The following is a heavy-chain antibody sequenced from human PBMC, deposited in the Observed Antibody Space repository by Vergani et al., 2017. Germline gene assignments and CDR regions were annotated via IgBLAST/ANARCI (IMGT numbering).Heavy chain of an antibody. CDR2: INHSGST. V-gene: IGHV4-34*01. CDR1: GGSFSGYY. CDR3: ARETITMIVVASNYYYYYMDV. J-gene: IGHJ6*03. D-gene: IGHD3-22*01. Sequence: QVQLQQWGAGLLKPSETLSLTCAVYGGSFSGYYWSWIRQPPGKGLEWIGEINHSGSTNYNPSLKSRVTISVDTSKNQFSLKLSSVTAADTAVYYCARETITMIVVASNYYYYYMDVGGKGTTVTVSS.